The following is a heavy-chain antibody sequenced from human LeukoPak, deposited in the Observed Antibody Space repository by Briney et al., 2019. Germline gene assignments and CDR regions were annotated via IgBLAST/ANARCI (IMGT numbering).Heavy chain of an antibody. CDR1: GFTFSTYW. V-gene: IGHV3-7*01. Sequence: GGSLRLSCAASGFTFSTYWMNWVRQAPGKGLEWVANIKEDGSEKFYVDSVRGRFTISRDNAKNSLYLQMNSLRAEDTAVYYCVTTWGAHYWYFDLWGRGALVTVSS. CDR3: VTTWGAHYWYFDL. CDR2: IKEDGSEK. J-gene: IGHJ2*01. D-gene: IGHD1-26*01.